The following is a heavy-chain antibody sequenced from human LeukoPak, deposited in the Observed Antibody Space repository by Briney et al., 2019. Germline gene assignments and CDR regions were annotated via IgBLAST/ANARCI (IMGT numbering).Heavy chain of an antibody. V-gene: IGHV4-4*07. J-gene: IGHJ6*03. CDR3: ARERNIAAADDSYYYYYYMDV. CDR1: GGSISSYY. D-gene: IGHD6-13*01. CDR2: IYTSGST. Sequence: PSETLSLTCTVSGGSISSYYWSWIRQPAGKGLEWIGRIYTSGSTNYNPSLKSRVTISVDTSKNQFSLKLSSVTAADTAVYYCARERNIAAADDSYYYYYYMDVWGKGTTVTISS.